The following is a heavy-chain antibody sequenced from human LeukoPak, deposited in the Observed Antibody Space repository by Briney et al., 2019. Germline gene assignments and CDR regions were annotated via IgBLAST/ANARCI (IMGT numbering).Heavy chain of an antibody. V-gene: IGHV4-34*01. J-gene: IGHJ4*02. Sequence: KPSETLSLTCAVYGGSFSGYYWSWIRQPPGKGLEWIGEINHSGSTNYNPSLESRVTISVDPSKNQFSLKLSSVTAADTAVYYCARGHSGYWGQGTLVTVSS. CDR2: INHSGST. D-gene: IGHD3-10*01. CDR1: GGSFSGYY. CDR3: ARGHSGY.